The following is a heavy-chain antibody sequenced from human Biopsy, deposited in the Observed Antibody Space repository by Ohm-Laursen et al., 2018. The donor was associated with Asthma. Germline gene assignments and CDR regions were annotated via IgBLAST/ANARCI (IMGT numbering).Heavy chain of an antibody. CDR3: ARTYYDFLTGQVNDAFAM. J-gene: IGHJ3*02. Sequence: ASVKVSCKASGYTFINYAIHWVRQAPGQRLEWMGWVNAGNGNTKYSQKFQGRVTITRDTSASTAYMELSSLRSEDTAVYYCARTYYDFLTGQVNDAFAMWGQGTMVTVSS. CDR1: GYTFINYA. D-gene: IGHD3-9*01. CDR2: VNAGNGNT. V-gene: IGHV1-3*01.